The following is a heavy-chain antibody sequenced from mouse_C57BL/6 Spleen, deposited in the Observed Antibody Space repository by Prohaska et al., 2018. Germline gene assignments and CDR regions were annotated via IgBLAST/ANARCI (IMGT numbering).Heavy chain of an antibody. CDR2: IDPSDSYT. J-gene: IGHJ3*01. CDR1: GYTFTSYW. D-gene: IGHD1-1*01. V-gene: IGHV1-69*01. CDR3: ARSPGSSYPAWFAY. Sequence: QVQLQQPGAELVMPGASVKLSCKASGYTFTSYWMHWVKQRPGQGLEWIGEIDPSDSYTNYNQKLKGKATLTVDKSSSTAYMQLSSLTSEDSAVYYCARSPGSSYPAWFAYWGQGTLVTVSA.